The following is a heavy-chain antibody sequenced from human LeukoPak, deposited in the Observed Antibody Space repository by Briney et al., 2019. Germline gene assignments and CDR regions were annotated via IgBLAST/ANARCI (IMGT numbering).Heavy chain of an antibody. J-gene: IGHJ4*02. D-gene: IGHD6-19*01. CDR2: ISAYNGNT. CDR3: ANLRLSSGWYYFDY. Sequence: ASVKVSCKASGYTFTSYGISWVRQAPGQGLEWMGWISAYNGNTNYAQKIQGRVTMTTDTSTSTAYMELRSLRSDDTAVYYCANLRLSSGWYYFDYWGQGTLVTVSS. CDR1: GYTFTSYG. V-gene: IGHV1-18*01.